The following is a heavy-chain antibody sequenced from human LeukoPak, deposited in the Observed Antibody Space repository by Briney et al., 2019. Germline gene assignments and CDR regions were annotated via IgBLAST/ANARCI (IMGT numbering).Heavy chain of an antibody. J-gene: IGHJ6*03. V-gene: IGHV4-59*01. CDR1: GGSISSYY. Sequence: SETLSLTCTVSGGSISSYYWSWIRQTPGKGLEWIGYIYYSVSTNFNPSLKSRVTISVDTSKNQFSLKMSSVTAADTAVYFCARGGPPGYYYDYYMDVWGKGTTVTISS. CDR3: ARGGPPGYYYDYYMDV. CDR2: IYYSVST.